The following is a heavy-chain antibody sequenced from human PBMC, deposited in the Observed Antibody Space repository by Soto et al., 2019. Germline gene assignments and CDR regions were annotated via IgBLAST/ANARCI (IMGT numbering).Heavy chain of an antibody. CDR3: ARNGDYDSSFDY. Sequence: QLQLQESGPGLVKPSETLSLTCTVSGGSISSSSYYWGWIRQPPGKGLEWIGTIYYSGRTYYNPSLKSRVTISVDTSKKQCSLKLTSVTAADTAVYYCARNGDYDSSFDYWGQGTLVTVSS. D-gene: IGHD4-17*01. CDR2: IYYSGRT. V-gene: IGHV4-39*01. J-gene: IGHJ4*02. CDR1: GGSISSSSYY.